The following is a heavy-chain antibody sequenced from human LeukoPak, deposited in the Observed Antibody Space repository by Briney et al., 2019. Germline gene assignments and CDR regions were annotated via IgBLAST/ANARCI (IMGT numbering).Heavy chain of an antibody. CDR1: GYTFTNYW. CDR2: IYPGDSDT. Sequence: GESLQISCQGSGYTFTNYWIAWVRQPPGKGLEWMGVIYPGDSDTIYSPSFQGQVTISADKSISIAYLQWSSLKASDTAVYYCARGIYSLNWFDPWGQGTLVTVSS. V-gene: IGHV5-51*01. D-gene: IGHD2-21*01. J-gene: IGHJ5*02. CDR3: ARGIYSLNWFDP.